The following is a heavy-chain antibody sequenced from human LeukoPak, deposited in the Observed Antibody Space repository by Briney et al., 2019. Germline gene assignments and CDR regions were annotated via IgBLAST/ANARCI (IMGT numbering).Heavy chain of an antibody. Sequence: PGGSLRLSCAASGSTFSSYGMHWVRQAPGKGLEWVAVISYDGSNKYYADSVKGRFTISRDNSKNTLYLQMNSLRAEDTAVYYCAKDPDIVVVPAKPTGFDYWGQGTLATVSS. CDR1: GSTFSSYG. CDR3: AKDPDIVVVPAKPTGFDY. D-gene: IGHD2-2*01. J-gene: IGHJ4*02. V-gene: IGHV3-30*18. CDR2: ISYDGSNK.